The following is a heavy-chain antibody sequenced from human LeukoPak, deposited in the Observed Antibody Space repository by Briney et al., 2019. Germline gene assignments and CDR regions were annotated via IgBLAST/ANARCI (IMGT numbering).Heavy chain of an antibody. CDR3: TKDVTPGGADV. D-gene: IGHD4-17*01. CDR2: LSLDTERI. J-gene: IGHJ6*02. V-gene: IGHV3-9*01. CDR1: GLNFNIYA. Sequence: GGSLRLSCAVSGLNFNIYAIHWVRQAPGRGLEWVSGLSLDTERIHYADSVKGRFIVSRDNTKNSIYLQRNSLTPEDSALYFCTKDVTPGGADVWGQGTTVTVSS.